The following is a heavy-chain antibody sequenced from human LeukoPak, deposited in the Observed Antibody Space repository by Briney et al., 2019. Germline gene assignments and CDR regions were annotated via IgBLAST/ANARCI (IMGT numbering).Heavy chain of an antibody. V-gene: IGHV3-23*01. CDR1: GFTFSSYA. D-gene: IGHD2-2*02. Sequence: GGSLRLSCAASGFTFSSYAMSWVRQAPGKGLEWVSAISGSGGSTYYADSVKGRFTISRDNSKNTLYLQMNSLRAEDTAVYYYANLYCSSTSCYNYWGQGTLVTVSS. CDR3: ANLYCSSTSCYNY. J-gene: IGHJ4*02. CDR2: ISGSGGST.